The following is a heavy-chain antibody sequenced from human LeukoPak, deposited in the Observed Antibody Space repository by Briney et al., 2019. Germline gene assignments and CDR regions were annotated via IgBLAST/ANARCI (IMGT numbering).Heavy chain of an antibody. Sequence: ASVKVSCMASAYTFTSCYMHWVRQAPGQGLEWMGIINPSGGSTSYAQKFQGRVTVTRDTSTSTVYMELSSLRSEDTAVYYCASVYKYGMDVWGQGTTVTVSS. J-gene: IGHJ6*02. CDR2: INPSGGST. V-gene: IGHV1-46*01. CDR1: AYTFTSCY. CDR3: ASVYKYGMDV.